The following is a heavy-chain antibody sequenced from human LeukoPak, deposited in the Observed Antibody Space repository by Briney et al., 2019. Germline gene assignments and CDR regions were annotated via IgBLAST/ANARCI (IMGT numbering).Heavy chain of an antibody. CDR1: GGSISSSSYY. V-gene: IGHV4-39*01. CDR2: IYYSGST. D-gene: IGHD3-3*01. Sequence: KPSETLSLTCTVSGGSISSSSYYWGWIRQPPGKGLEWIGSIYYSGSTYYNPSLKSRVTISVDTSKNQFSLKLSSVAAADTAVYYCARRAHSDFWSGPQAYNWFDPWGQGTLVTVSS. CDR3: ARRAHSDFWSGPQAYNWFDP. J-gene: IGHJ5*02.